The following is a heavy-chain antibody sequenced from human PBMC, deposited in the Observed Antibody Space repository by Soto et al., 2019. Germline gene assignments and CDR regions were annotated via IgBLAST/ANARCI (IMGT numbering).Heavy chain of an antibody. V-gene: IGHV4-34*01. CDR1: GGSFSGFY. J-gene: IGHJ6*02. Sequence: SETLSLTCAVSGGSFSGFYWTWIRQPPGEGLEWIGEINHSGTTNFNPSLRSRLTISLDSSKKHFPLNLTSMTAADAAAYYCARADRTLVTSYGLDVWGQGTTVTVSS. CDR2: INHSGTT. D-gene: IGHD2-21*02. CDR3: ARADRTLVTSYGLDV.